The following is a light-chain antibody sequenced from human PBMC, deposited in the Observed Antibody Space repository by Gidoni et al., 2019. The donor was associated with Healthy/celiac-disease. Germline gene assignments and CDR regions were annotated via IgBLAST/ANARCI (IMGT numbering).Light chain of an antibody. CDR3: QQYYSTQGF. Sequence: DIVMTQSPDSLAVALCERATINCKSSQSVLYSSNNKNYLAWYQQKPGQPPKLLIYWASTRESGVPDRFSGSGSGTDFTLTISSLQAEDVAVYYCQQYYSTQGFFGGGTKVEIK. CDR1: QSVLYSSNNKNY. V-gene: IGKV4-1*01. CDR2: WAS. J-gene: IGKJ4*01.